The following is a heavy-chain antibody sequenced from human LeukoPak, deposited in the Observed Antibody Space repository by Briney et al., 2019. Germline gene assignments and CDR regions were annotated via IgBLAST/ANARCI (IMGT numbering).Heavy chain of an antibody. CDR2: IWYGGSNK. Sequence: GGSLRLSCAASGFTFSSYGMHWVRQAPGKGLEWVAVIWYGGSNKYYADSVKGRFTISRDNSKNTLCLQMNSLRAEDTAVYYCAKEDIWGQGTMVTVSS. V-gene: IGHV3-30*02. CDR3: AKEDI. J-gene: IGHJ3*02. CDR1: GFTFSSYG.